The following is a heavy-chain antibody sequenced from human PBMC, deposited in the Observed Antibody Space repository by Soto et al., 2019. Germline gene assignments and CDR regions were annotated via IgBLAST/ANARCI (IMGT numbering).Heavy chain of an antibody. CDR3: ARGSSSWYEGGEWFDP. Sequence: SVKVSCKASGGTFSSYAISWVRQAPGQGLEWMGGIIPIFGTANYAQKFQGRVTITADESTSTAYMELSSLRSEDTAVYYCARGSSSWYEGGEWFDPWGQGTLVTVSS. V-gene: IGHV1-69*13. J-gene: IGHJ5*02. CDR1: GGTFSSYA. D-gene: IGHD6-13*01. CDR2: IIPIFGTA.